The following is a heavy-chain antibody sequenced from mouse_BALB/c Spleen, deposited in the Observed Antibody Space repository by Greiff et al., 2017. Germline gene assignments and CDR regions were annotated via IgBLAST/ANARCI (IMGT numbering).Heavy chain of an antibody. CDR3: TRPYYYGSYWYFDV. D-gene: IGHD1-1*01. Sequence: EVKLMESGGGLVQPGGSMKLSCVASGFTFSSYWMSWVRQSPEKGLEWVAEIRLKSDNYATHYAESVKGKFTISRDDSKSRLYLQMNSLRAEDTGIYYCTRPYYYGSYWYFDVWGAGTTVTVSS. CDR1: GFTFSSYW. V-gene: IGHV6-6*02. J-gene: IGHJ1*01. CDR2: IRLKSDNYAT.